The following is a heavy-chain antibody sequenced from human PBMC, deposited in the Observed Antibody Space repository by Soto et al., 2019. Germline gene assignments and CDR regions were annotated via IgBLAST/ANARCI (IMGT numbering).Heavy chain of an antibody. CDR2: FDPEEGEI. CDR3: ATTRTTYVYDFDS. D-gene: IGHD3-16*01. CDR1: GHSLTDLS. Sequence: ASVKVSFKVAGHSLTDLSMHWLRQGPGRGLEWLGGFDPEEGEIIYAQNFQGRIRLTEDTPTDTAFMELNSLKSEDTAIYYCATTRTTYVYDFDSWGQGTLVTVSS. J-gene: IGHJ4*02. V-gene: IGHV1-24*01.